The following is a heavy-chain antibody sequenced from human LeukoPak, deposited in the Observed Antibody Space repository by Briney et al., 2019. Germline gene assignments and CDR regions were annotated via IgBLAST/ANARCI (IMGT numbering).Heavy chain of an antibody. CDR3: ARPITRGYSYGAKDAFDI. Sequence: GESLKISCKGSGYSFTSYWIGWVRQMPGKGLEWMGIIYPGDSDTRYSPSFQGQVTISADKSISTAYLQWSSLKASDTAMYYCARPITRGYSYGAKDAFDIWGQGTMVTVSS. CDR1: GYSFTSYW. D-gene: IGHD5-18*01. V-gene: IGHV5-51*01. CDR2: IYPGDSDT. J-gene: IGHJ3*02.